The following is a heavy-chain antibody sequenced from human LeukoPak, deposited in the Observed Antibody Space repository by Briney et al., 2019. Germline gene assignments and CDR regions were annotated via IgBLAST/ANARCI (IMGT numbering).Heavy chain of an antibody. Sequence: PGGSLRLSCAASGFIVSSNYMTWVRQAPGKGLEWVSAISSGGGGTYYPDSVKGRFTISRDNSKNTLFLQMNSLSAEDTAVYYCGFGPAKQYDYWGQGTLVTVSS. D-gene: IGHD2-2*01. CDR2: ISSGGGGT. V-gene: IGHV3-23*01. J-gene: IGHJ4*02. CDR3: GFGPAKQYDY. CDR1: GFIVSSNY.